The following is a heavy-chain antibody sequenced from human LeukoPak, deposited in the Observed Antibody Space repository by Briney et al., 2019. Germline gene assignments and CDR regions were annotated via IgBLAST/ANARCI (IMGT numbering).Heavy chain of an antibody. CDR3: ATDLGGYYSGSGTYWGSLDY. CDR1: GFTFSNAW. J-gene: IGHJ4*02. D-gene: IGHD3-10*01. Sequence: NTGGSLRHSCAASGFTFSNAWMSWVRQAPGKGLEWVGRIKRKSDGGTPDSAAPVKGRFTISRDDSKNTLYLQMNSLKTEDAAVYYCATDLGGYYSGSGTYWGSLDYWGQGTVVTVSS. V-gene: IGHV3-15*01. CDR2: IKRKSDGGTP.